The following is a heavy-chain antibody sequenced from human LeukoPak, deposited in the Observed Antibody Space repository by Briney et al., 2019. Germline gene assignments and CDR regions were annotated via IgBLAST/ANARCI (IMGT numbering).Heavy chain of an antibody. J-gene: IGHJ4*02. CDR2: ISWNSGSI. D-gene: IGHD2-15*01. CDR1: GFTFDDYA. Sequence: GGSLRLSCAASGFTFDDYAMHWVRQAPGKGLEWVSGISWNSGSIGYADSVKGRLTISRDNAKNSLYLQMNSLRAEDTASYYCARTPSYCSGGRCYVSHYFDYWGQGTLATVSS. CDR3: ARTPSYCSGGRCYVSHYFDY. V-gene: IGHV3-9*01.